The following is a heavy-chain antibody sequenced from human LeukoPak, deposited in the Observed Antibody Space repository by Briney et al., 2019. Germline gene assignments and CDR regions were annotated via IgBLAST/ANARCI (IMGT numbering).Heavy chain of an antibody. Sequence: GGSLRLSCAASGFTFSSYAMSWVRQAPGKGLERVSAISGSGGSTYYADSVKGRFTISRDNSKNTLYLQMNSLRAEDTAVYYCAKDPWKDCSGGSCYFDYWGQGTLVTVSS. V-gene: IGHV3-23*01. D-gene: IGHD2-15*01. CDR2: ISGSGGST. J-gene: IGHJ4*02. CDR3: AKDPWKDCSGGSCYFDY. CDR1: GFTFSSYA.